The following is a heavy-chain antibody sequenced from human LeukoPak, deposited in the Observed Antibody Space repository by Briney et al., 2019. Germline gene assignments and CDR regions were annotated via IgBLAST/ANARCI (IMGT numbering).Heavy chain of an antibody. CDR1: GFTVSSNY. CDR3: ARDYRSDY. Sequence: GGSLRLSCAASGFTVSSNYMSWVRQAPGKGLEWVPIIYSDGSTYYADSVKGRFTISRDNSKNTLYLQMNSLRAEDTAVYYCARDYRSDYWGQGTLVTVSS. CDR2: IYSDGST. J-gene: IGHJ4*02. D-gene: IGHD1-14*01. V-gene: IGHV3-66*01.